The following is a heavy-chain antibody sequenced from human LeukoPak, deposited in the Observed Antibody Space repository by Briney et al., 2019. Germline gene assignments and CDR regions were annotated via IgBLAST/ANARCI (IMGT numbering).Heavy chain of an antibody. CDR1: GGTFSSYT. J-gene: IGHJ4*02. Sequence: VKVSCKASGGTFSSYTMSWVRQAPGQGLEWMGRIIPILGIANYAQKLQGRVTMTTDTSTNTAYMELRSLRSDDTAVYYCAREIYYYDSSGYYYAPTPYFDYWGQGTLVTVSS. V-gene: IGHV1-69*04. D-gene: IGHD3-22*01. CDR3: AREIYYYDSSGYYYAPTPYFDY. CDR2: IIPILGIA.